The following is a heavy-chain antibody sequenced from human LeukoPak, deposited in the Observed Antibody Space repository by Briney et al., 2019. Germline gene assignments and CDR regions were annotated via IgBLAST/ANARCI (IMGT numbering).Heavy chain of an antibody. CDR1: GFTFSSYS. CDR2: ISSSSSYI. CDR3: ARPNLYSTSLDAFDI. Sequence: PGGSLRLSCAASGFTFSSYSMNWVRQAPGKGLEWVSSISSSSSYIYYADSVKGRFTISRDNAKNPLYLQVNSLRAEDTAVYYCARPNLYSTSLDAFDIWGQGTMVTVSS. J-gene: IGHJ3*02. D-gene: IGHD2-8*01. V-gene: IGHV3-21*01.